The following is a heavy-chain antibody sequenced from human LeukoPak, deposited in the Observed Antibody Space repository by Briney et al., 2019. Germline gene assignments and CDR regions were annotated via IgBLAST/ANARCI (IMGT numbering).Heavy chain of an antibody. Sequence: GASVKVSCKASGFTFTSSAMQWVRQARGQRLEWIGWIVVGSGNTNYAQKFQERVTITRDMSTSTACMELGSLRSEDTAVYYCAAGVYYYDSSGYYAYYYYYGMDVWGQGTTVTVSS. CDR3: AAGVYYYDSSGYYAYYYYYGMDV. CDR1: GFTFTSSA. J-gene: IGHJ6*02. V-gene: IGHV1-58*02. CDR2: IVVGSGNT. D-gene: IGHD3-22*01.